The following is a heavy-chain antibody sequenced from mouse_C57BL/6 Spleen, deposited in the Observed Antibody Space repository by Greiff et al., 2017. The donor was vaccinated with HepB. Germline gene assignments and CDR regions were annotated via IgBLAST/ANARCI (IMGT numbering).Heavy chain of an antibody. D-gene: IGHD2-4*01. CDR2: IYPSDSET. V-gene: IGHV1-61*01. J-gene: IGHJ1*03. CDR3: ARDVYDYDGVYLYFDV. CDR1: GYTFTSYW. Sequence: QVQLQQPGAELVRPGSSVKLSCKASGYTFTSYWMDWVKQRPGQGLEWIGNIYPSDSETNYNQKFKDKATLTVDKSSSTAYMQLSSLTSEDSSVYYCARDVYDYDGVYLYFDVWGTGTTVTVSS.